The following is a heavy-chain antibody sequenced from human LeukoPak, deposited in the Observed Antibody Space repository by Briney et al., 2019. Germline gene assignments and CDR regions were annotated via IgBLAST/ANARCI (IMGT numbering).Heavy chain of an antibody. V-gene: IGHV3-23*01. CDR2: ISGSGGST. CDR1: GFTFSSYA. J-gene: IGHJ4*02. Sequence: GGSLRLSCAASGFTFSSYAMSWVRQAPGKGLEWVSAISGSGGSTYYADSVKGRFTIPRDNSKNTVYLQMDSLRVDDTAVYYCGKTTTGYSSGRYPGWPVDYWGQGTLVTVSS. D-gene: IGHD6-19*01. CDR3: GKTTTGYSSGRYPGWPVDY.